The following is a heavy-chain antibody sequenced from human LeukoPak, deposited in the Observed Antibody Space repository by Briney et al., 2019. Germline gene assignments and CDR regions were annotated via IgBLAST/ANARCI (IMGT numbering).Heavy chain of an antibody. V-gene: IGHV3-74*01. D-gene: IGHD6-19*01. CDR2: INSDARVT. Sequence: PGGSLRLSCAASGFTFSSYAMSWVRQTPGKGLVWVSRINSDARVTTYADSVKGRFTISRDNAKNTLYLQMNSLRAEDTAVYYCARVTAVAGTSVGVDAWGQGILVTVS. CDR1: GFTFSSYA. CDR3: ARVTAVAGTSVGVDA. J-gene: IGHJ4*02.